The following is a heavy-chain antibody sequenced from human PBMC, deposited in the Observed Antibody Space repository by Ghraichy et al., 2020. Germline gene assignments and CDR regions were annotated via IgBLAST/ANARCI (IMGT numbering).Heavy chain of an antibody. CDR3: ARPIFTSGWDTGGY. J-gene: IGHJ4*02. CDR1: GFTFNTYS. Sequence: GGSLRLSCAASGFTFNTYSMNWVRQVPGKGLEWVSCIGPRSRDIYYADSVKGRFTISRDNAKSSVYLQMNSLRAEDTAVYYCARPIFTSGWDTGGYWGQGTLVTVSS. D-gene: IGHD6-19*01. CDR2: IGPRSRDI. V-gene: IGHV3-21*01.